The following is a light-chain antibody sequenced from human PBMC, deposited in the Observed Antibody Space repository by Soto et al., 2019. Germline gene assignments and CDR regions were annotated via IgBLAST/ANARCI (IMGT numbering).Light chain of an antibody. J-gene: IGKJ4*01. V-gene: IGKV1-12*01. CDR2: IAS. Sequence: DIQMTQSPSSVSASVGDRVTITCRASQGINSWLTWYQQKPGKAPKVLIYIASRLQPGVPSRFSGRGSGTDFSLTISNLQPEDFATYFCQQSKSFPLTFGGGTKVEIK. CDR3: QQSKSFPLT. CDR1: QGINSW.